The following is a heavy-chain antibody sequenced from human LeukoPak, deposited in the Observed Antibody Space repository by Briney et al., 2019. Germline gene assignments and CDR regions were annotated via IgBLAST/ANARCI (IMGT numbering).Heavy chain of an antibody. CDR2: IYTSGST. D-gene: IGHD6-6*01. J-gene: IGHJ4*02. CDR3: ARGSPRPASSNDY. V-gene: IGHV4-4*07. Sequence: SETLCLTCTVSGVSISNYYWSWIRQPAGKGLEWIGRIYTSGSTKYNPSLKSRVTISVDKSKNQFSLKLSSVTAADTAVYYCARGSPRPASSNDYWGQGTLVTVSS. CDR1: GVSISNYY.